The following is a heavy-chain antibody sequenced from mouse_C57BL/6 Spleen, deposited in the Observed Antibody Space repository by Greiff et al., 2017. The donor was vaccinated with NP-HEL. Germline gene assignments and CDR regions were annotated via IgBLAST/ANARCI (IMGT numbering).Heavy chain of an antibody. CDR1: GYTFTSYW. J-gene: IGHJ2*01. CDR3: AREAMVTTGDYFDY. Sequence: QVQLKQPGTELVKPGASVKLSCKASGYTFTSYWMHWVKQRPGQGLEWIGNINPSNGGTNYNEKFMSKATLTVDKSSSPAYMQLSSLTSEDSAVYYCAREAMVTTGDYFDYWGQGTTLTVSS. V-gene: IGHV1-53*01. D-gene: IGHD2-2*01. CDR2: INPSNGGT.